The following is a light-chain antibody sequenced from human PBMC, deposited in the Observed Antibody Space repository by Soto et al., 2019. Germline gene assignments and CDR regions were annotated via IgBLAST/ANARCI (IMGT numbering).Light chain of an antibody. V-gene: IGKV3-20*01. CDR3: QQYGSSRT. Sequence: EIVLTQSTGTLSLSPGERATLSCRASQSVSSSYLAWYQQKPGQAPRLLIYGATSRATGIPDRFSGSGSGTDFRLTISRLEPEDLAVYYCQQYGSSRTFGQGTKVEIK. J-gene: IGKJ1*01. CDR1: QSVSSSY. CDR2: GAT.